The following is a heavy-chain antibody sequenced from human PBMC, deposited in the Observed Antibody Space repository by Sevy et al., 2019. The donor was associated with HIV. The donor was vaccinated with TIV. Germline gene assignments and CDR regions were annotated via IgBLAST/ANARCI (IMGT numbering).Heavy chain of an antibody. CDR3: ARDYYGSGSYYSPGYYYYYGMDV. CDR2: ISSSSSYI. J-gene: IGHJ6*02. Sequence: GGSLRLSCAASGFTFSSYSMNWVRQAPGKGLEWVSSISSSSSYIYYADSVKGRFTISRDNAMNSLYLQMNSLRAEDTAVYYCARDYYGSGSYYSPGYYYYYGMDVWGQGTTVTVSS. V-gene: IGHV3-21*01. CDR1: GFTFSSYS. D-gene: IGHD3-10*01.